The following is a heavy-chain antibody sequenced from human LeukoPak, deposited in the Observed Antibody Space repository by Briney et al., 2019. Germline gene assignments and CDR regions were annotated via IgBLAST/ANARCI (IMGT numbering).Heavy chain of an antibody. CDR3: ATTTYYYDADGYHNKAFDV. J-gene: IGHJ3*01. CDR2: NYNSEST. D-gene: IGHD3-22*01. V-gene: IGHV4-4*09. Sequence: KPSESLLQTFTVYGRPICNQNGSSIPQPPAKVLEWIGYNYNSESTNFTPSLKGRVTISLDTSKNQFSLRLSPVTAADTALYYCATTTYYYDADGYHNKAFDVWGLGTMVIVSS. CDR1: GRPICNQN.